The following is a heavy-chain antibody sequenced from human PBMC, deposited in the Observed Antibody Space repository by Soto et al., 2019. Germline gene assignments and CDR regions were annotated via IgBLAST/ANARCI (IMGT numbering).Heavy chain of an antibody. CDR2: IWYDGSNK. CDR1: GFTFSSYG. D-gene: IGHD5-12*01. V-gene: IGHV3-33*01. CDR3: AREGSVGGGYSGYDPPGFDY. J-gene: IGHJ4*02. Sequence: QVQLVESGGGVVQPGRSLRLSCAASGFTFSSYGMHWVRQAPGKGLEWVAVIWYDGSNKYYADSVKGRFTISRDNSKNTLYLQMNSLRAEDTAVYYCAREGSVGGGYSGYDPPGFDYWGQGTLVTVSS.